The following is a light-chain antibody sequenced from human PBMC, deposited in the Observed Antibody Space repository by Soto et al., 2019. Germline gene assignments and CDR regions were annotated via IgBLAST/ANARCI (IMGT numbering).Light chain of an antibody. CDR1: SSDVGGYDY. Sequence: QSVLTQPRSVSGSPGQSVTISCTGTSSDVGGYDYVSWYQQNPGKAPKLMIYDVSKRPSGVPDRFSGSKSGNTASLTISGLQDEDEADYDCCSHADSYTFYVFGTGTKLTVL. V-gene: IGLV2-11*01. CDR2: DVS. CDR3: CSHADSYTFYV. J-gene: IGLJ1*01.